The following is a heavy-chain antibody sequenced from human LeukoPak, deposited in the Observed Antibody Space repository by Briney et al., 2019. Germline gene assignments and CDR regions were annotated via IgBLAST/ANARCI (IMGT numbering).Heavy chain of an antibody. CDR3: AREAVEAWGDY. CDR2: IYSGGST. V-gene: IGHV3-66*01. Sequence: GGSLRLSCAASGFTVSSNYMSWVRQAPGKGLEWVSVIYSGGSTYYADSVKGRFTISRDNSKNTLYLQMNSLRAEDTAVYYCAREAVEAWGDYWGQGTLVTVSS. J-gene: IGHJ4*02. D-gene: IGHD3-16*01. CDR1: GFTVSSNY.